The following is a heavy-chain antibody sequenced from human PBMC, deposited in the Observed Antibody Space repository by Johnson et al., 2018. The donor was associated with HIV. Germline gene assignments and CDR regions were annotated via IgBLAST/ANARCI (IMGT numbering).Heavy chain of an antibody. CDR1: GFTFISYA. CDR2: ISYDGSNK. CDR3: ARSTGARAAFDI. V-gene: IGHV3-30*04. J-gene: IGHJ3*02. D-gene: IGHD1-1*01. Sequence: QVQLVESGGGVVQPGRSLRLSCAASGFTFISYAMHWVRQAPGKGLEWVAVISYDGSNKYYADSVKGRFTISRDNSKNTLYLQMNSLRAEDTAVYYCARSTGARAAFDIWGQGTMVTVSS.